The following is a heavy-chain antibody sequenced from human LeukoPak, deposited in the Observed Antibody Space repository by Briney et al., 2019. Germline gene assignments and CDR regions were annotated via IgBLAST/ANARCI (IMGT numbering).Heavy chain of an antibody. J-gene: IGHJ4*02. CDR3: ASGPTYDYVRVILY. CDR1: GFSVSGNY. Sequence: GGSLRLSCAVSGFSVSGNYMTWVRQAPGKGLEWVSVIYTGGTTYYRDPVKGRFTISRHNSENTVYLQMDSLRPEDTAVYYCASGPTYDYVRVILYWGQGTLVTVSS. D-gene: IGHD3-16*01. CDR2: IYTGGTT. V-gene: IGHV3-53*04.